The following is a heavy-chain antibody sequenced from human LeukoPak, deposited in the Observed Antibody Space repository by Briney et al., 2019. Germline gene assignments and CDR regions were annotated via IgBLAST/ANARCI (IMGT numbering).Heavy chain of an antibody. CDR1: RGSITSSSYY. V-gene: IGHV4-39*01. Sequence: SGTLSDTCTVSRGSITSSSYYWGWVRHPPGEGLGWLGCIYYGGSTYYNPSLKSRVTISVDTSKNQFSLTLSSVTAADTAVYYCARPVNSGWLYFVYWGQGTLVTVSS. D-gene: IGHD6-19*01. CDR2: IYYGGST. J-gene: IGHJ4*02. CDR3: ARPVNSGWLYFVY.